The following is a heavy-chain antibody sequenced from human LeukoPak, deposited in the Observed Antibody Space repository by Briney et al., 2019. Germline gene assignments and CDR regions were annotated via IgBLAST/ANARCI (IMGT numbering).Heavy chain of an antibody. CDR2: IYYSGST. J-gene: IGHJ5*02. Sequence: SETLSLTCTVSGGSISFYYWSWIRQPPGKGLEWIGYIYYSGSTNYNPSLKSRVTISVATSKNQFSLKLSSVTAADTAVYYCARGWELSGGRLDPWGQGTLVTVSS. CDR1: GGSISFYY. V-gene: IGHV4-59*01. D-gene: IGHD1-26*01. CDR3: ARGWELSGGRLDP.